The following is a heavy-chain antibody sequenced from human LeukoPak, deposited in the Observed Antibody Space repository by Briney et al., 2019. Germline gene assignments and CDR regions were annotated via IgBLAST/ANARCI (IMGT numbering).Heavy chain of an antibody. Sequence: SETLSLTCTVSGGSISSGDYSWNWIRQPPGKGLEWIGYIYHSGSTYYSPSLESRVTISVDKSKNQFSLKLSSVTAADTAVYYCARGGSNDYWGQGTLVTVSS. CDR3: ARGGSNDY. CDR1: GGSISSGDYS. CDR2: IYHSGST. J-gene: IGHJ4*02. D-gene: IGHD2-15*01. V-gene: IGHV4-30-2*01.